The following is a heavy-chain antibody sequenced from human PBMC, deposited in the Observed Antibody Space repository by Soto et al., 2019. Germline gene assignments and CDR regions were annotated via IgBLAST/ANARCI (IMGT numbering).Heavy chain of an antibody. J-gene: IGHJ4*02. CDR3: GRDRAHLSGSYGPFDY. CDR2: IWYDGSNK. D-gene: IGHD1-26*01. CDR1: GFTFSSYG. Sequence: QVQLVESGGGVVQPGRSLRLSCAASGFTFSSYGMHWVRQAPGKGLEWVAVIWYDGSNKYYVDSVKGRFTISRDNSKNTLYRQMNSLRAEDTAVYYCGRDRAHLSGSYGPFDYWGQGMLVTVSS. V-gene: IGHV3-33*01.